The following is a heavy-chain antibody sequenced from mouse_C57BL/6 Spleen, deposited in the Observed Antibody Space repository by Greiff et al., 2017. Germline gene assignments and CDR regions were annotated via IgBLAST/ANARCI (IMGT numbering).Heavy chain of an antibody. D-gene: IGHD2-3*01. Sequence: EVQLQQSGGGLVKPGGSLKLSCAASGFTFSDYGMHLVRRAREKGLEWVAYISSGGSTIYYADRVKGRFTISRDNAKNTLFLHMTSLRSEDTAMYYCSRPLIYDSYYYAMDYWGQGTSVTVSS. J-gene: IGHJ4*01. V-gene: IGHV5-17*01. CDR2: ISSGGSTI. CDR1: GFTFSDYG. CDR3: SRPLIYDSYYYAMDY.